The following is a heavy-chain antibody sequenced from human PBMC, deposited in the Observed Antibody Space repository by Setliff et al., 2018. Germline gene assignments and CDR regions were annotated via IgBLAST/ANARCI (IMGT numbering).Heavy chain of an antibody. J-gene: IGHJ4*02. CDR2: IIPIFGTP. D-gene: IGHD2-15*01. CDR3: ARDGAYCSGGSCYSFDY. Sequence: GASVKVSCKASGGMSGTYSISWVRQAPGQGLEWIGAIIPIFGTPNYAQNFQDRVTITAGVSTSTAYMELSSLRSDDTAVYYCARDGAYCSGGSCYSFDYWGQGTPVTGSS. CDR1: GGMSGTYS. V-gene: IGHV1-69*13.